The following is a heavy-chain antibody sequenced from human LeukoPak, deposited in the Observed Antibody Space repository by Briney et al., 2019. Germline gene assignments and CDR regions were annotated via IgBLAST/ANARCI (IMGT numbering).Heavy chain of an antibody. CDR2: IYYSGST. D-gene: IGHD3-22*01. J-gene: IGHJ3*02. CDR3: ATTYYYDSTGQDAFDI. Sequence: SDTLSLICTFSGGFISICCYYGSWSRQHPGKVLEWVGYIYYSGSTYYNPSLQSRVSISVAPSKNQFSLKLSSVTAADTAVYYCATTYYYDSTGQDAFDIWGQGTMVTVSS. CDR1: GGFISICCYY. V-gene: IGHV4-31*03.